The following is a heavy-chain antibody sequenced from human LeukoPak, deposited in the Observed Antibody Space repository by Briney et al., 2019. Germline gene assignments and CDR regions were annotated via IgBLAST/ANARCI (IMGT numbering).Heavy chain of an antibody. Sequence: GGSQRLSCAASGFTFDDFTFHWVRQLPGKGLEWVSLINWDGTATSYADSVKGRFTISRDNRQGSLYLQMNSLRNEDTALYYCVKDQRAVSGTLVFDSWGQGTLVTVSS. J-gene: IGHJ4*02. D-gene: IGHD6-19*01. CDR2: INWDGTAT. V-gene: IGHV3-43*01. CDR3: VKDQRAVSGTLVFDS. CDR1: GFTFDDFT.